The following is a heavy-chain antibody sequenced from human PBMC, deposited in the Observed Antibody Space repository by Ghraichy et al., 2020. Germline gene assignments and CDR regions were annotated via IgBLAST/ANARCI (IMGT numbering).Heavy chain of an antibody. D-gene: IGHD3-16*01. J-gene: IGHJ4*02. CDR2: IYSGGNT. Sequence: SCAASGFTVSSNHMSWVRQSVGKGLEWVSTIYSGGNTLYADSVKGRFTISRDSSKSTLYLQMNSLRVEDTAVYFCLTFGGPIAPGYSGQGTLVSVSS. V-gene: IGHV3-53*05. CDR1: GFTVSSNH. CDR3: LTFGGPIAPGY.